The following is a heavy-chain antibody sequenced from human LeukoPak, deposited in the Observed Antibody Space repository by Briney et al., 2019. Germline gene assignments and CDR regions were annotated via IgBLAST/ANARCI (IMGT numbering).Heavy chain of an antibody. J-gene: IGHJ5*02. CDR3: ARDLRYDILTGYYDNWFDP. Sequence: PGGSLRLSCAASGFTFSSYWMSWVRQAPGKGLEWVANIKQDGSEKYYVDSGKGRFTISRDNAKNSLYMQMNSLRAEDTAVYYCARDLRYDILTGYYDNWFDPWGQGTLVTVSS. D-gene: IGHD3-9*01. CDR2: IKQDGSEK. CDR1: GFTFSSYW. V-gene: IGHV3-7*01.